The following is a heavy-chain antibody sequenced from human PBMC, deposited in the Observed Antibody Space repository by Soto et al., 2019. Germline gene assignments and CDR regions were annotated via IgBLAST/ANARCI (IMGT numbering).Heavy chain of an antibody. J-gene: IGHJ4*02. CDR2: IYSSGTT. CDR1: GGSFSTDGYY. CDR3: ARGSRVTALVLPRFDF. V-gene: IGHV4-31*03. D-gene: IGHD5-18*01. Sequence: QEQLQESGPGPVKPSQTLSLTCTVSGGSFSTDGYYWSWIRQHPEKGLEWIGYIYSSGTTYYNPSRTSRITISMDTSKNQFSLKLTFVTAADTAVYYCARGSRVTALVLPRFDFWGQGTLVTVSS.